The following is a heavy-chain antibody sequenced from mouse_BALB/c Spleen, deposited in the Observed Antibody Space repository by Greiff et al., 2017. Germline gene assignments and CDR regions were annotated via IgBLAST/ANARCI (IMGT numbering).Heavy chain of an antibody. CDR2: ISSGSSTI. V-gene: IGHV5-17*02. Sequence: EVKLEESGGGLVQPGGSRKLSCAASGFTFSSFGMHWVRQAPEKGLEWVAYISSGSSTIYYADTVKGRFTISRDNPKNTLFLQMTSLRSEDTAMYYCARFYGNSLDYWGQGTSVTVSS. J-gene: IGHJ4*01. CDR1: GFTFSSFG. D-gene: IGHD2-1*01. CDR3: ARFYGNSLDY.